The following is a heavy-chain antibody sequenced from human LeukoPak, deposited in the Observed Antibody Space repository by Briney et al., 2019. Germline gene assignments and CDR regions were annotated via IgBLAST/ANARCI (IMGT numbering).Heavy chain of an antibody. J-gene: IGHJ3*02. Sequence: SETLSLTCAAYGGSFRGYYWNWIRQPPGKGLEWIEEINHSGSTNYISSLKSRVTISIDTSKNQFSLKMSSVTAADTAVYYCARGLMGAGSSGAFDIWGQGTLVTVSS. CDR3: ARGLMGAGSSGAFDI. V-gene: IGHV4-34*01. CDR2: INHSGST. CDR1: GGSFRGYY. D-gene: IGHD1-26*01.